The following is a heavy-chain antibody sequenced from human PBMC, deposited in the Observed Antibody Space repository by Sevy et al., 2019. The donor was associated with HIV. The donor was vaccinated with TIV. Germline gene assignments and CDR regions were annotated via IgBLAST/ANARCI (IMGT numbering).Heavy chain of an antibody. CDR2: IYYSGST. D-gene: IGHD5-18*01. Sequence: SETLSLTCTVSGGSISSYYWSWIRQPPGKGLEWIGYIYYSGSTNYNPSLKSRVTISVDTSKNQFSLKLSSVTAADTAVYYCARTPRGGYSYGPDYYYYGMDVWGQGTTVTVSS. V-gene: IGHV4-59*13. CDR3: ARTPRGGYSYGPDYYYYGMDV. CDR1: GGSISSYY. J-gene: IGHJ6*02.